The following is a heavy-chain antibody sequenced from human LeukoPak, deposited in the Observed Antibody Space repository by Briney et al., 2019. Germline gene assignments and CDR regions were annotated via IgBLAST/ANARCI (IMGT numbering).Heavy chain of an antibody. CDR3: ARGNVNYYAPDY. CDR2: IRSKALYGTR. J-gene: IGHJ4*02. CDR1: GFNFGGYA. Sequence: GGSLRLSCTASGFNFGGYAINWVRQAPRQGLEWVGFIRSKALYGTREYAASVEGRFTISRDDSKGIAYLQMNTLKIEDTAVYYCARGNVNYYAPDYWGQGTLVTVSS. V-gene: IGHV3-49*04. D-gene: IGHD1-7*01.